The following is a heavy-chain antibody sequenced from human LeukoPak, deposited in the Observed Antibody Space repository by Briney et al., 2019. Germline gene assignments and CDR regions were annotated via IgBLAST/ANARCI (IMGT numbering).Heavy chain of an antibody. Sequence: GGSLRLSCAASGFTFRSYSMNWVRQAPGKGLEWVSSISSNRTYIYYADSVKGRFIISRDNAKNSLYLQMNSLRAEDTAVYYCARPHPRTVFGVFSYYYGMDVWGQGTTVTVSS. V-gene: IGHV3-21*01. CDR3: ARPHPRTVFGVFSYYYGMDV. J-gene: IGHJ6*02. CDR2: ISSNRTYI. D-gene: IGHD3-3*01. CDR1: GFTFRSYS.